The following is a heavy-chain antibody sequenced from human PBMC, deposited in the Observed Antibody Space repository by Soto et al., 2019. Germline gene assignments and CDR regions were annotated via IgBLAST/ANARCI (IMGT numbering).Heavy chain of an antibody. V-gene: IGHV4-59*01. D-gene: IGHD6-19*01. Sequence: ASETLCLTCTVSGGSISSYYWSWIRQPTGKGLEWIGYIYYSGSTNYNPSLKSRVTISVDTSKNQFSLKLSSVTAADTAVYYCARARSIISGWYVLDYWGQGTLVTVSS. J-gene: IGHJ4*02. CDR1: GGSISSYY. CDR2: IYYSGST. CDR3: ARARSIISGWYVLDY.